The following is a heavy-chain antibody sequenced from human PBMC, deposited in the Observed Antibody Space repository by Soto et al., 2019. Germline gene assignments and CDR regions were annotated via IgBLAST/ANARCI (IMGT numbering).Heavy chain of an antibody. V-gene: IGHV1-46*01. J-gene: IGHJ4*02. CDR1: GYTFTSYY. D-gene: IGHD3-9*01. Sequence: ASVKVSCKASGYTFTSYYIHWLRQAPGQGLEWMGIINPSGGITSYAQKFQGRVTMTRDTSTSTVYMELSSLRAEDTAVYYCATLTKYDILTGFYPCWGQGTLVTVSS. CDR3: ATLTKYDILTGFYPC. CDR2: INPSGGIT.